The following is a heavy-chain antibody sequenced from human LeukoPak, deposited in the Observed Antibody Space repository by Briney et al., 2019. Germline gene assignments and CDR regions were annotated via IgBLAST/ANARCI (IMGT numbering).Heavy chain of an antibody. V-gene: IGHV1-8*01. CDR2: MNPNSGNT. Sequence: GASVTVSCKASGYTFTSYDINWVRQATGQGLEWMGWMNPNSGNTGYAQKFQGRVTMTRNTSISTAYMELSSLRSEDTAVYYCARGPYSSGWYSYYYYYGMDVWGQGTTVTVSS. CDR1: GYTFTSYD. J-gene: IGHJ6*02. D-gene: IGHD6-19*01. CDR3: ARGPYSSGWYSYYYYYGMDV.